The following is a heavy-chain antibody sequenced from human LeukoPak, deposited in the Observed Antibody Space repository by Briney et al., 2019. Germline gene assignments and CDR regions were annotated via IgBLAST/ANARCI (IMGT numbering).Heavy chain of an antibody. CDR1: GYTFTGYY. CDR3: ASGLYHYDSSGYYAY. CDR2: INPNSGGT. Sequence: ASVKVSCKASGYTFTGYYMHWVRQAPGQGLEWMGWINPNSGGTNYAQKFQGRVTMTRDTSISTAYMELSRLRSDDTAVYYCASGLYHYDSSGYYAYWGQGTLVTASS. V-gene: IGHV1-2*02. J-gene: IGHJ4*02. D-gene: IGHD3-22*01.